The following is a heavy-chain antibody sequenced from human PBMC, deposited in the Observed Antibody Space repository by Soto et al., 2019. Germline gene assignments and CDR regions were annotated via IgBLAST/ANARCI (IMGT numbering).Heavy chain of an antibody. J-gene: IGHJ4*02. CDR1: GFTFSSYA. CDR2: ISYAGSNK. V-gene: IGHV3-30-3*01. Sequence: QVQLVESGGGVVQPGRSLRLSCAASGFTFSSYAMHWVRQAPGKGLEWVAVISYAGSNKYYADSVQGRFTISRDNSKNTLYLQMNSLRAEDTAVYYCARDWETAMVLSGFIDYLGQGTLVTVSS. CDR3: ARDWETAMVLSGFIDY. D-gene: IGHD5-18*01.